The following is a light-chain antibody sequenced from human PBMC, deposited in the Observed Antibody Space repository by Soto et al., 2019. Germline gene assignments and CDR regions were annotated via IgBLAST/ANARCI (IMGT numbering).Light chain of an antibody. J-gene: IGKJ5*01. CDR3: QQHGQWPIT. Sequence: EIGLAQCPATLSLSPGERATLSCRASQSVSSYLAWYQQKPGQAPRLLIYGISKRATDIPDRFSGSGSGTEFTLTISSLQPEDFATYYCQQHGQWPITFGQGTRLEIK. V-gene: IGKV3-11*01. CDR1: QSVSSY. CDR2: GIS.